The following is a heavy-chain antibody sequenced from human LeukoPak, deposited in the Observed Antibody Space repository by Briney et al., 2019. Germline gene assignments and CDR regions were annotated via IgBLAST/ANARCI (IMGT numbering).Heavy chain of an antibody. Sequence: ASETLSLTCTVSGGSISSHLYFWAWIRQPPGKGLEWIGSIYYGGRTYYNPSLKRRVTISVDTSKDDFSLKLASVTAADTAMYYRARMVRGVVLGPNYYPYHMDVWGTGTTVSVSS. CDR2: IYYGGRT. CDR3: ARMVRGVVLGPNYYPYHMDV. CDR1: GGSISSHLYF. D-gene: IGHD3-10*01. J-gene: IGHJ6*03. V-gene: IGHV4-39*02.